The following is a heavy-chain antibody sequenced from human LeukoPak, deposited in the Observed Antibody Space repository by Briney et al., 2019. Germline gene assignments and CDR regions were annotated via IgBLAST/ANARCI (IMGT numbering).Heavy chain of an antibody. V-gene: IGHV3-48*03. J-gene: IGHJ4*02. CDR3: ATDQRYAFDY. D-gene: IGHD3-9*01. CDR1: GFTFSSYE. Sequence: SGGSLRLSCVASGFTFSSYEMNWVRQAPGKGLEWISNIRTTAEGAKYAYYADSVKGRVTISRDDGKNTLYLHMNSLRDDDTAVYYCATDQRYAFDYWGQGILVTVSS. CDR2: IRTTAEGAKYA.